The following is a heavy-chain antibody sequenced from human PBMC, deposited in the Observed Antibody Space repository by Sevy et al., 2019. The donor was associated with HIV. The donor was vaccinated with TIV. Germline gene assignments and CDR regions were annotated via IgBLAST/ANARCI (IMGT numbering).Heavy chain of an antibody. J-gene: IGHJ3*01. CDR1: GFTFSSYP. CDR2: ISFDGTDK. D-gene: IGHD3-10*01. V-gene: IGHV3-30-3*01. CDR3: VRETTMLPRGAFDF. Sequence: QAGGSLRLSCAASGFTFSSYPMHWVRQAPSKGLEWVSFISFDGTDKYYADSVKGRFTITRDNSKNTLFLQMNSLRAEDTAFYYCVRETTMLPRGAFDFWGQGTMVTVSS.